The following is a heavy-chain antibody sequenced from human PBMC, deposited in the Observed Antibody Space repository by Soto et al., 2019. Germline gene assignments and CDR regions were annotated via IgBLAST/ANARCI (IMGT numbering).Heavy chain of an antibody. CDR2: ISGSGGST. V-gene: IGHV3-23*01. J-gene: IGHJ3*02. D-gene: IGHD1-26*01. Sequence: PGGSLRLSCAASGFTFSSYAMSWVRQAPGKGLEWVSAISGSGGSTYYADSVKGRFTISRDNSKNTLYLQMNSLRAEDTAVYYCAKDLAVKWEARRDDFDIWGQGTIVTVSS. CDR3: AKDLAVKWEARRDDFDI. CDR1: GFTFSSYA.